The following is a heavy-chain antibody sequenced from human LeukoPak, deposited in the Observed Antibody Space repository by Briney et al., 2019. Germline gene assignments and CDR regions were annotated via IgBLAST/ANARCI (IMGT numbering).Heavy chain of an antibody. D-gene: IGHD3-9*01. Sequence: PGGSLRLSCSTSGFTYSNHFMHWVRQAPGKGLDYVSSIGPNGASTLYADSVKGRFTISRDNSKNALYLQLTSLRLEDTALYYCVKDLTGTWSFDYWGQGTLVTVSS. CDR2: IGPNGAST. V-gene: IGHV3-64D*06. CDR3: VKDLTGTWSFDY. CDR1: GFTYSNHF. J-gene: IGHJ4*02.